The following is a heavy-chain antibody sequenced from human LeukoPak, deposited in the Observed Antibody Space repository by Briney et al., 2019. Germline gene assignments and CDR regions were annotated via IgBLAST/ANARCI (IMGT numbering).Heavy chain of an antibody. J-gene: IGHJ6*03. CDR2: IYYSGST. V-gene: IGHV4-59*01. Sequence: SETLSLTCTVSGGSISSYYWSWIRQPPGKGLEWIGYIYYSGSTNYNPSLKSRVTISVDTSKNQFSLKLSSVTAADTAVYYCAREVRDPSYYYYMDVWGKGTTVTVSS. D-gene: IGHD3-22*01. CDR1: GGSISSYY. CDR3: AREVRDPSYYYYMDV.